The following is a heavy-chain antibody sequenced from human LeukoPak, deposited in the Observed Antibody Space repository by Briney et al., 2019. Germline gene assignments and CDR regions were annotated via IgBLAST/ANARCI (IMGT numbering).Heavy chain of an antibody. Sequence: PSETLSPTCAVYGGSFSGYYWSWIRQPPGKGLEWIGEINHSGSTNYNPSLKSRVTISVDTSKNQFSLKLSSVTAADTAVYYCARGRRIQLWLGVEYFQHWGQGTLVTVSS. CDR2: INHSGST. D-gene: IGHD5-18*01. J-gene: IGHJ1*01. CDR3: ARGRRIQLWLGVEYFQH. V-gene: IGHV4-34*01. CDR1: GGSFSGYY.